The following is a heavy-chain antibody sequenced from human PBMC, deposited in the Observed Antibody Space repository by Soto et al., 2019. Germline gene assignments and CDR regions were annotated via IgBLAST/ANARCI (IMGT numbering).Heavy chain of an antibody. CDR2: MSYDGSDT. Sequence: QVQLVESGGGLVQPGRSLRLSCVGSGFIFSNNCMHWVRQTPGKGLEWVAFMSYDGSDTFYADSVKGRFTISRDNYKITLFLHMSNLRAEDTAMYYCTIVRVADSALDHWGQGTLVTVSS. CDR3: TIVRVADSALDH. J-gene: IGHJ4*02. D-gene: IGHD3-10*02. V-gene: IGHV3-30*03. CDR1: GFIFSNNC.